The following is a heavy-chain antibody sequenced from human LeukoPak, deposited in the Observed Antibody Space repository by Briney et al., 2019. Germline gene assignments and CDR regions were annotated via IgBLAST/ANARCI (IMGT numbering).Heavy chain of an antibody. D-gene: IGHD3-22*01. J-gene: IGHJ4*02. Sequence: SGGSLRLSCAVSGITLSNYGVSWVRQAPGKGLEWVAGLSDSGGRTNYADSVKGRFTISRDNPKNTLYLQMNSLRAEDTAVYFCAKRGVVIRVILVGFHKEAYYFDSWGQGALVTVSS. V-gene: IGHV3-23*01. CDR1: GITLSNYG. CDR2: LSDSGGRT. CDR3: AKRGVVIRVILVGFHKEAYYFDS.